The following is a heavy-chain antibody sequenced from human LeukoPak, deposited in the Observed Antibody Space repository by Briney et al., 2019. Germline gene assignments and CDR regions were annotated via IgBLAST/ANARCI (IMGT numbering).Heavy chain of an antibody. J-gene: IGHJ4*02. CDR3: ARVLIDYYDSSGYPADFDY. Sequence: ASVKVSCKASGYTFTSYYMHWVRQAPGQGLEWMGIINPSGGSTSYAQKFQGRVTMTRDMSTNTVYMELSSLRSEDTAVYYCARVLIDYYDSSGYPADFDYWGQGTLVTVSS. CDR2: INPSGGST. D-gene: IGHD3-22*01. CDR1: GYTFTSYY. V-gene: IGHV1-46*01.